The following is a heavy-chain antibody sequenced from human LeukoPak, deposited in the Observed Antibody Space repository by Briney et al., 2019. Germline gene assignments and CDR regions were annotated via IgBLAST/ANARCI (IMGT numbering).Heavy chain of an antibody. V-gene: IGHV1-2*02. CDR3: AREATHYYYGMDV. J-gene: IGHJ6*02. CDR1: GYTFSDYY. Sequence: ASVKVSCKASGYTFSDYYIHWVRQAPGQELEWMGWINPNSGGTNYAQKFQGRVTMTRDTSINTAYMELRSLRSDDTAVYYCAREATHYYYGMDVWGQGTSVTVSS. CDR2: INPNSGGT. D-gene: IGHD1-26*01.